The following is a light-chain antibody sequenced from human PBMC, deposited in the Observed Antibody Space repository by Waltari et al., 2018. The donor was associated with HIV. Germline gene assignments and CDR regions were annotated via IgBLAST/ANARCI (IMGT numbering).Light chain of an antibody. V-gene: IGKV1-8*01. CDR1: QGISSY. CDR3: QQYYTYPYT. Sequence: AIRMTQSPSSFSASTGDRVTITCRASQGISSYLAWYQQKPGKAPKVLIYAASTLQSGVPSRFSGSGSGTDFTLTISCLQSEDFATYYCQQYYTYPYTFGQGTELEIK. CDR2: AAS. J-gene: IGKJ2*01.